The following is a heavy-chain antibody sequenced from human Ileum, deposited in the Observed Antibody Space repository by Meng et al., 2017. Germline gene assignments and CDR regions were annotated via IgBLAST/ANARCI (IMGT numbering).Heavy chain of an antibody. CDR3: ARIPYGDYSYFAMDV. Sequence: GESLKISCAASGFTFSSYWMTWVRQAPGKGLEWVADIKQDGAEKYYVDSVKGRFTISRDNAENSLYLQMNSLRTEDTAVYYCARIPYGDYSYFAMDVWGQGTTVTVSS. CDR1: GFTFSSYW. CDR2: IKQDGAEK. V-gene: IGHV3-7*01. D-gene: IGHD4-17*01. J-gene: IGHJ6*02.